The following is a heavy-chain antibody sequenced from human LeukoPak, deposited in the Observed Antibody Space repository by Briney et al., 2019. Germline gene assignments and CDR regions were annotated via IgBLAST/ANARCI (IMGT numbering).Heavy chain of an antibody. CDR2: ISGSGGST. D-gene: IGHD2-15*01. CDR3: AKFRRDATYYFDY. J-gene: IGHJ4*02. CDR1: AFTFSSYA. Sequence: GGSLRLSCAASAFTFSSYAMSWVRQAPGKGLEWVSAISGSGGSTYYADSVKGRFTISRDNSKNTLYLQMNSLRAEDTAVYYCAKFRRDATYYFDYWGQGTLVTVCS. V-gene: IGHV3-23*01.